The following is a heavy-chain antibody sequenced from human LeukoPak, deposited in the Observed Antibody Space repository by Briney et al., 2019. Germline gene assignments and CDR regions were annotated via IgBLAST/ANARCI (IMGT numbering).Heavy chain of an antibody. Sequence: GGSLILSCAASGFTFSGHWMSWVRQAPGKGLEWVANINQDGRQEYYVNSVKGRFTISRDNADNSLYLQMNSLRDEDTAVYYCARDPDHYDGVAFDIWGQGTMVTVSS. CDR1: GFTFSGHW. CDR3: ARDPDHYDGVAFDI. D-gene: IGHD3-3*01. CDR2: INQDGRQE. V-gene: IGHV3-7*01. J-gene: IGHJ3*02.